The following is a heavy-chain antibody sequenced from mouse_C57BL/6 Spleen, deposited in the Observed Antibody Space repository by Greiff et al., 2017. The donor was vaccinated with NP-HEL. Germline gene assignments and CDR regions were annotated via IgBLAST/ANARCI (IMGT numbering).Heavy chain of an antibody. CDR2: ISDGGSYT. D-gene: IGHD1-1*01. CDR3: AREAITTVVDYFDY. V-gene: IGHV5-4*01. Sequence: EVMLVESGGGLVKPGGSLKLSCAASGFTFSSYAMSWVRQTPEKRLEWVATISDGGSYTYYPDNVKGRFTISRDNAKNNLYLQMSHLKSEDTAMYYCAREAITTVVDYFDYWGQGTTLTVSS. J-gene: IGHJ2*01. CDR1: GFTFSSYA.